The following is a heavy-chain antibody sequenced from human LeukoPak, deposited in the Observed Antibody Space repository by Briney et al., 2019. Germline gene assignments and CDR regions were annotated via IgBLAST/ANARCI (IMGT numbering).Heavy chain of an antibody. V-gene: IGHV1-2*02. CDR2: INPNNGIT. CDR3: ARDEHFCGGDCLDAFDI. J-gene: IGHJ3*02. Sequence: GASVTVSCKTSGFPFNGYYIHWVRQATGQGLEWMGWINPNNGITDYAQKFQGRVTMTRDTPISTAYMELSRLRSDDTAFYYCARDEHFCGGDCLDAFDIWGQGTMVSVSS. CDR1: GFPFNGYY. D-gene: IGHD2-21*02.